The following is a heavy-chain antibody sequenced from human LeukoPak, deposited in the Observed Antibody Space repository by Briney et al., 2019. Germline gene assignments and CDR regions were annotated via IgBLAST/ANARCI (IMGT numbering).Heavy chain of an antibody. CDR1: GGSISSSSYY. D-gene: IGHD2-15*01. CDR3: ARAGGRVYYCYMDV. V-gene: IGHV4-39*07. Sequence: SETLSLTCTVSGGSISSSSYYWGWIRQPPGKGLEWIGSIYYSGSTYYNPSLKSRVTISVDTSKNQFSLKLSSVTAADTAVYYCARAGGRVYYCYMDVWGKGTTVTASS. J-gene: IGHJ6*03. CDR2: IYYSGST.